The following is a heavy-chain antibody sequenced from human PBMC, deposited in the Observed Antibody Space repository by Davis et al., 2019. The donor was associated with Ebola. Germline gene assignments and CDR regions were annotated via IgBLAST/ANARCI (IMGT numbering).Heavy chain of an antibody. Sequence: GGSLRLSCAASGFTFSSYEMNWVRQAPGKGLEWISYISTSGSTIYYADSVKGRFTLSRDNAKNSLYLQMSSLRAKDKAVYYCASVLGGWTSSVYYYYGMDVWGQGTTVTVSS. V-gene: IGHV3-48*03. CDR1: GFTFSSYE. J-gene: IGHJ6*02. D-gene: IGHD3-16*01. CDR3: ASVLGGWTSSVYYYYGMDV. CDR2: ISTSGSTI.